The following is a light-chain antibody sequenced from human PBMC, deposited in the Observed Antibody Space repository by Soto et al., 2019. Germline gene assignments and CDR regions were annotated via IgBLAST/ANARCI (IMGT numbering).Light chain of an antibody. CDR2: AAS. J-gene: IGKJ1*01. CDR3: QQYYSYPLT. Sequence: DIQITQSPSSLSASVGDRVTITCRASQSIVTYLNWYLQKPGKAPKLLIYAASNLQSGVPSRFSGSGSGTDFTLTISCLQSEDFATYYCQQYYSYPLTFGQGTKVDIK. CDR1: QSIVTY. V-gene: IGKV1-39*01.